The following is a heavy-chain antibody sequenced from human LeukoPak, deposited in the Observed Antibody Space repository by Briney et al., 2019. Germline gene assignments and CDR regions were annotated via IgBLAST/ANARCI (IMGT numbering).Heavy chain of an antibody. J-gene: IGHJ5*02. Sequence: TEGSLRLSCAASGFTFSSYAMNWVRQAPGKGLEWVSAISGGGGSTYYADSVKGRFTISRDNSKNTLYLQMNSLRAEDTAVYYCAKGPYGDYVAYWFDPWGQGTLVTVSS. D-gene: IGHD4-17*01. CDR3: AKGPYGDYVAYWFDP. CDR2: ISGGGGST. V-gene: IGHV3-23*01. CDR1: GFTFSSYA.